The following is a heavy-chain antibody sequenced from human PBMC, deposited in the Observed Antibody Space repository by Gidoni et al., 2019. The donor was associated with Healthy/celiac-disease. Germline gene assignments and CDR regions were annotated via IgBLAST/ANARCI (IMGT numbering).Heavy chain of an antibody. CDR2: IIPILGIA. CDR3: ARAPRTTVTTGWAFDI. D-gene: IGHD4-17*01. CDR1: GGTFSSYA. J-gene: IGHJ3*02. Sequence: QVQLVQSGAEVKKPGSSVKVSCKASGGTFSSYAISWVRQAPGQGLEWMGRIIPILGIANYAQKFQGRVTITADKSTSTAYMELSSLRSEDTAVYYCARAPRTTVTTGWAFDIWGQGTMVTVSS. V-gene: IGHV1-69*04.